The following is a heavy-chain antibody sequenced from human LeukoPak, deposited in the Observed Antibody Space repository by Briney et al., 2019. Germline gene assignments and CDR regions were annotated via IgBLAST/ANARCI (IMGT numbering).Heavy chain of an antibody. D-gene: IGHD3-3*01. Sequence: GESLKISCKGPGCTFSSYWIGWVRQMPGKGLEWMGIIYPADSDTRYSPSLQSQVTISVDTSIGTAYLQWSSLKASDTAIYYCARQNDFRLDYWGQGTLVTVSS. CDR3: ARQNDFRLDY. CDR1: GCTFSSYW. J-gene: IGHJ4*02. CDR2: IYPADSDT. V-gene: IGHV5-51*01.